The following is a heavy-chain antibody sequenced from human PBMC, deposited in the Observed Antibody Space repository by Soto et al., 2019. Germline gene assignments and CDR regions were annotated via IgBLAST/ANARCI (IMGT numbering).Heavy chain of an antibody. Sequence: QVQLVESGGGVVHPGRSLRLSCAASGFTFSNHAMYWVRQAPGKGLEWVALISDAGSKKNYAESVKGRFIISRDNSKNTLFLQMDSLRAEDTAVYYCARGPTPRGYVAYFDYWGQGTLVTVSS. CDR3: ARGPTPRGYVAYFDY. CDR2: ISDAGSKK. D-gene: IGHD2-15*01. J-gene: IGHJ4*02. CDR1: GFTFSNHA. V-gene: IGHV3-30-3*01.